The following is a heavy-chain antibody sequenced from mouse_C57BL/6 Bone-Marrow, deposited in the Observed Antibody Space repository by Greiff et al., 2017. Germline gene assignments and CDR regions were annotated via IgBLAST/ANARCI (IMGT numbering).Heavy chain of an antibody. CDR2: IYPGDGDT. Sequence: QVQLKESGPELVKPGASVKISCKASGYAFSSSWMNWVKQRPGQGLEWIGRIYPGDGDTNYNGKFKGKATLTADKSSSTAYMQLSSLTSEDSAVYFCARSRKAMDYWGQGTSVTVSS. CDR3: ARSRKAMDY. J-gene: IGHJ4*01. CDR1: GYAFSSSW. V-gene: IGHV1-82*01.